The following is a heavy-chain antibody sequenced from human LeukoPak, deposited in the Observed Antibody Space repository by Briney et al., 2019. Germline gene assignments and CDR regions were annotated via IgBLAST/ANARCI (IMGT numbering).Heavy chain of an antibody. CDR2: IKQDGSEK. CDR3: AREPYYCSGGSCYPEELDY. J-gene: IGHJ4*02. V-gene: IGHV3-7*01. Sequence: GGSLRLSCAASGFTFSSYWMSWVRQAPGKGLEWVANIKQDGSEKYYVDSVKGRFTISRDNAKNSLYLQMNSLRAEDTAVYYCAREPYYCSGGSCYPEELDYWGQGTLVTVSS. CDR1: GFTFSSYW. D-gene: IGHD2-15*01.